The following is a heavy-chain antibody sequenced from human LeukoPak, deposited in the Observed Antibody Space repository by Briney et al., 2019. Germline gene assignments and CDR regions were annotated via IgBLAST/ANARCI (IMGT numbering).Heavy chain of an antibody. CDR2: ISSSSSYI. CDR1: GFTFSSYS. CDR3: AKATYGYSSPFDY. Sequence: GGPLGLSCAASGFTFSSYSMNWVRQAPGKGLEWVSSISSSSSYIYYADSAKGRFTISRDNAKNTLYLQMNSLRAEDTAVYYCAKATYGYSSPFDYWGQGTLVTVSS. J-gene: IGHJ4*02. V-gene: IGHV3-21*01. D-gene: IGHD5-18*01.